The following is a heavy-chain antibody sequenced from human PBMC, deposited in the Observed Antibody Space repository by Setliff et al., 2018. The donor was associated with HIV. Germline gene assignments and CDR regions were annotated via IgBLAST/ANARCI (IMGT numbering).Heavy chain of an antibody. J-gene: IGHJ6*03. D-gene: IGHD2-8*01. CDR3: VRLTADRTNYYYYMDV. V-gene: IGHV1-18*01. Sequence: AASVKVSCKASGYSLSTYAISWVRQAPGQGLEWMGWIDSSNGNRNFAQKFRGRVTMTTDISTNTAYMEVRSLSFDDTAVYYCVRLTADRTNYYYYMDVWGKGTTVTVSS. CDR2: IDSSNGNR. CDR1: GYSLSTYA.